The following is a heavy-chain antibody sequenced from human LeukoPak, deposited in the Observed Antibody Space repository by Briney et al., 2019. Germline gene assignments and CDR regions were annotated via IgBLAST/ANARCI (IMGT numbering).Heavy chain of an antibody. J-gene: IGHJ3*02. CDR1: GFTLSNYG. V-gene: IGHV3-30*02. Sequence: GGSLRLSCAVSGFTLSNYGMHWVRQAPGKGLEWVAFILYDGSNQYYADSVKGRSTISRDNSKNTLYLQLNSLRAEDTALYYCAKGPSSYYYDSSASRVGAFDIWGQGTMVTVSS. D-gene: IGHD3-22*01. CDR2: ILYDGSNQ. CDR3: AKGPSSYYYDSSASRVGAFDI.